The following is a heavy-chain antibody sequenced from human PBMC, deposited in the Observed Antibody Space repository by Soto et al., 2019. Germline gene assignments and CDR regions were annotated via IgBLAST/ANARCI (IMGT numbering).Heavy chain of an antibody. D-gene: IGHD6-19*01. CDR3: ARRIAVAGPYWYFDL. Sequence: QVQLQESGPGLVKPSETLSLTCTVSGGSISSYYWSWIRQPPGKGLEWIGYIYYSGSTNYNPSLKRRVTISVDTSKIQFSLKLSSVTAADTAVYYCARRIAVAGPYWYFDLWGRGTLVTVSS. CDR1: GGSISSYY. V-gene: IGHV4-59*08. CDR2: IYYSGST. J-gene: IGHJ2*01.